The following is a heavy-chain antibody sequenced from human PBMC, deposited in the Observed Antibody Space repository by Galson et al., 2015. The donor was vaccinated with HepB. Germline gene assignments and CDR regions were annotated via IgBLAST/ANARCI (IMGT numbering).Heavy chain of an antibody. CDR3: AAVRGSYYYYFDY. V-gene: IGHV1-58*01. Sequence: SVKVSCKASGFTFTSSAVQWVRQARGQRLEWIGWIVVGSGNPNYAQKFQERVTITRDMSTSTAYMDLISLRSEDTALYYCAAVRGSYYYYFDYWGHGALGSVSS. CDR1: GFTFTSSA. CDR2: IVVGSGNP. J-gene: IGHJ4*01. D-gene: IGHD1-26*01.